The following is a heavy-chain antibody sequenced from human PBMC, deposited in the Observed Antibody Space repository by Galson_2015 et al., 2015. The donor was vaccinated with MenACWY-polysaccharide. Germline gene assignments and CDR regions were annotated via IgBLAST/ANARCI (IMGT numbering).Heavy chain of an antibody. D-gene: IGHD3-10*01. CDR1: GFSFSTYT. Sequence: SLRLSCAASGFSFSTYTMEWVRQAPGKGLEWVSSISTSSSYIYYADSVKGRFIISRDNAENSLYLQMNSLRPEDTAVYYCARDTRPYSYGSESYYYYGMDVWGQGTTVTVSS. CDR2: ISTSSSYI. V-gene: IGHV3-21*01. CDR3: ARDTRPYSYGSESYYYYGMDV. J-gene: IGHJ6*02.